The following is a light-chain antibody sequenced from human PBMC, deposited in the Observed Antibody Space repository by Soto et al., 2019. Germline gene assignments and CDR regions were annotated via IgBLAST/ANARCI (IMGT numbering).Light chain of an antibody. CDR2: GAS. CDR1: QSGSSN. V-gene: IGKV3-15*01. J-gene: IGKJ5*01. CDR3: QQYNNWPPIT. Sequence: EIVITQSPATLSVSPGERATLSCRARQSGSSNLAWYQQKPGQAPRLLIYGASTRATGIPARFSGSGSGTEFILTISSLQAADFAVYYCQQYNNWPPITFGQGTRLEIK.